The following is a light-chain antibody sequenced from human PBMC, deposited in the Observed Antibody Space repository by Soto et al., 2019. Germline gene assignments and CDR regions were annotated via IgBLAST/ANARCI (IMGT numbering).Light chain of an antibody. Sequence: DIQMTQSPSSLSASIGDRVTITCRASQSITIYLNWYQQKPGKAPNLLIYGASSLQSGVPSRFSGSGSGTDFTLTISSLQLEDFATYYCQQTYITQYTFGQGTKLEIK. V-gene: IGKV1-39*01. J-gene: IGKJ2*01. CDR1: QSITIY. CDR3: QQTYITQYT. CDR2: GAS.